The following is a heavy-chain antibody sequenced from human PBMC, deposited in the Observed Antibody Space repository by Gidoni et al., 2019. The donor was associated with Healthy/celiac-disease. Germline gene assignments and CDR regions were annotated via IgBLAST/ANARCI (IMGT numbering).Heavy chain of an antibody. Sequence: QLQLQESGPGPVKPSGPPSPPRPVSGGPLSRRSYYWGWIRQPPGKGLEWIGSIYYSGSTYYNPSLKSRVTISVDTSKNQFSLKLSSVTAADTAVYYCASSHPMDREWLLFDYWGQGTLVTVSS. CDR1: GGPLSRRSYY. CDR3: ASSHPMDREWLLFDY. J-gene: IGHJ4*02. CDR2: IYYSGST. V-gene: IGHV4-39*01. D-gene: IGHD3-3*01.